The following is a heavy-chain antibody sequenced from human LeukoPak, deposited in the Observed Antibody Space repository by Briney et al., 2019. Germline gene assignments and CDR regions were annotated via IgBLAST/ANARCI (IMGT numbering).Heavy chain of an antibody. J-gene: IGHJ5*02. D-gene: IGHD2-15*01. CDR2: ISGSCGST. CDR3: AKGGGFRSDWFDP. Sequence: PGGSLRLSCADSGFTFSSYAMSWVRQAPGKGLEWVSAISGSCGSTYYADSVKGRFTISRDNSKNTLYLQMNSLRAEDTAVYYCAKGGGFRSDWFDPWGQGTLVTVSS. CDR1: GFTFSSYA. V-gene: IGHV3-23*01.